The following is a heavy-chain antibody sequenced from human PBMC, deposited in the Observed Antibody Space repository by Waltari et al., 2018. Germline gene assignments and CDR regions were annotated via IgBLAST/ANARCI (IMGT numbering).Heavy chain of an antibody. J-gene: IGHJ1*01. CDR1: GGTFSSYA. CDR2: IIPVFGPA. D-gene: IGHD6-13*01. Sequence: QVQLVPSGAEVKKPGSSVKVSCKASGGTFSSYAISWVRKALGQRLEWMGRIIPVFGPANYAQKFQGRVTITADKSTSTAYMELSSLRSEDTAVYYCARWGIAAAATGDFQHWGQGTLVTVSS. V-gene: IGHV1-69*08. CDR3: ARWGIAAAATGDFQH.